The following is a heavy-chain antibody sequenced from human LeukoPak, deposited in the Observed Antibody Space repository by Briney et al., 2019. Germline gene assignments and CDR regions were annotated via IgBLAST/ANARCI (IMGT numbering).Heavy chain of an antibody. CDR2: INTYNGNT. CDR3: ARDNDSRDPPHFDY. V-gene: IGHV1-18*01. J-gene: IGHJ4*02. Sequence: ASVKVSCKASGYPFAAYGISWVRQAPGQGLELMGWINTYNGNTNYAQKFQGRVTITADKSTRTAYMELSSLRSEDTAVYYCARDNDSRDPPHFDYWGQGTLVTVSS. CDR1: GYPFAAYG. D-gene: IGHD3-16*01.